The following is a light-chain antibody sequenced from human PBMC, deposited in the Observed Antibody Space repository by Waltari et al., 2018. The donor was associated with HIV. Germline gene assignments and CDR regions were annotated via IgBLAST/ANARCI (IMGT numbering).Light chain of an antibody. CDR1: SPTIGSHT. CDR2: STN. V-gene: IGLV1-44*01. J-gene: IGLJ3*02. Sequence: QSVLTQPPSASGTPGQRVTISCSGTSPTIGSHTVYWYQQLPGASPKLLIYSTNQRPSGVPDRVSGSKSGTSASLAISGLQSEDEADYFCATWDDSLNGHVFGGGTKLTV. CDR3: ATWDDSLNGHV.